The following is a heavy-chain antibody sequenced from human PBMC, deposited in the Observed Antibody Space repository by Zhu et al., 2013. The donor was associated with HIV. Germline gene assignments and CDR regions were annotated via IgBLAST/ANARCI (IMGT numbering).Heavy chain of an antibody. D-gene: IGHD1-26*01. CDR3: ARVLYSGSQRGAFDI. J-gene: IGHJ3*02. Sequence: QGQLVQSGAEVKEPGAAVTVSCKASGYSFIDHYVHWMRQAPGQRLEWMGWMNPKIGDTNYVQKFQGRVTMARDTSINTAYLDLSGLTSDDTAIYYCARVLYSGSQRGAFDIWGQGTLVTVSS. CDR2: MNPKIGDT. CDR1: GYSFIDHY. V-gene: IGHV1-2*02.